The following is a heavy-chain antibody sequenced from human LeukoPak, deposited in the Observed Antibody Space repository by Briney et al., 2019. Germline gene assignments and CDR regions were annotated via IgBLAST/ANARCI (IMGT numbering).Heavy chain of an antibody. V-gene: IGHV1-2*02. J-gene: IGHJ4*02. CDR2: MNPNSGDT. CDR3: ARDKYYYDSSGYYDY. CDR1: GYTFTGYY. D-gene: IGHD3-22*01. Sequence: ASVKVSCKASGYTFTGYYMHWVRQAPGQGLEWMGWMNPNSGDTNHAQKFQGRVTMTRDTSISTGYMELSRLRSDDTAVYYCARDKYYYDSSGYYDYWGQGTLVTVSS.